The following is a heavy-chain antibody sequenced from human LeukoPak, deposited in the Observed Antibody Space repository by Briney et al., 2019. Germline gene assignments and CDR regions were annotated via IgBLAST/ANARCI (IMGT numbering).Heavy chain of an antibody. CDR1: GFTFSSYS. CDR2: ISSSSSYI. CDR3: ARDRVSYYYDSSGYYYVEGGYYFDY. V-gene: IGHV3-21*01. Sequence: GGSLRLSCAASGFTFSSYSMNWVRQAPGKGLEWVSSISSSSSYIYYADSAKGRFTISRDNAKNSLYLQMNSLRVEDTAVYYCARDRVSYYYDSSGYYYVEGGYYFDYWGQGTLVTVSS. D-gene: IGHD3-22*01. J-gene: IGHJ4*02.